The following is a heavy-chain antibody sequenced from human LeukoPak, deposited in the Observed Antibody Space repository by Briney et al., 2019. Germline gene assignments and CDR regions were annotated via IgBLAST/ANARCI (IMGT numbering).Heavy chain of an antibody. Sequence: SETLSLTCAVSGYSISSGYYWGWFRQPPGTGLEWIGCIYQSGCTYSNPPLKSRVTISVDPSKNQSSLKLRSVPAADTAVYYCARQGGSSSPYYYYYMDVWGKGTTVTVSS. J-gene: IGHJ6*03. CDR3: ARQGGSSSPYYYYYMDV. CDR1: GYSISSGYY. V-gene: IGHV4-38-2*01. CDR2: IYQSGCT. D-gene: IGHD6-13*01.